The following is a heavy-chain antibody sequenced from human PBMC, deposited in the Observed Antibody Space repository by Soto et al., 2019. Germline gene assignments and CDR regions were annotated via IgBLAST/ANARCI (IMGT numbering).Heavy chain of an antibody. CDR1: GFTFSSYG. D-gene: IGHD4-17*01. CDR2: ISYDGSNK. Sequence: PGGSLRVSCAASGFTFSSYGMHWVRQAPGKGLEWVAVISYDGSNKYYADSVKGRFTISRDNSKNTLYLQMNSLRAEDTAVYYCAKDYGDSYYYYYGMDVCGHGTTFPVSS. V-gene: IGHV3-30*18. J-gene: IGHJ6*02. CDR3: AKDYGDSYYYYYGMDV.